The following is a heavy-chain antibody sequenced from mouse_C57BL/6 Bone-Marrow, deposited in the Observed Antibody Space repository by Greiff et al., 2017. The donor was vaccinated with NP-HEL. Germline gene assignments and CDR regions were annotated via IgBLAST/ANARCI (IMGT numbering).Heavy chain of an antibody. CDR3: ARSTTDWDFDV. D-gene: IGHD1-1*01. J-gene: IGHJ1*03. CDR1: GYTFTNYW. Sequence: QVQLKESGAELVRPGTSVKMSCKASGYTFTNYWIGWAKQRPGHGLEWIGDIYPGGGYTNYNEKFKGKATLTADKSSSTAYMQFSSLTSEDSAIYYCARSTTDWDFDVWGTGTTVTVSS. V-gene: IGHV1-63*01. CDR2: IYPGGGYT.